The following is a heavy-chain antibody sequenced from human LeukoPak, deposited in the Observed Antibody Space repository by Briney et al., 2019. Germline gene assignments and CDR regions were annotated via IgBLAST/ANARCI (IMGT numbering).Heavy chain of an antibody. D-gene: IGHD6-13*01. CDR2: ISSSGSTI. CDR3: ARSVAAAGTGFAGFDY. CDR1: GFTFSSYE. J-gene: IGHJ4*02. Sequence: PGGSLRLSCAASGFTFSSYETNWVRQAPGKGLEWVSYISSSGSTIYCADSVKGRFTISRDNAKNSLYLQMNSLRAEDTAVYYCARSVAAAGTGFAGFDYWGQGTLVTVSS. V-gene: IGHV3-48*03.